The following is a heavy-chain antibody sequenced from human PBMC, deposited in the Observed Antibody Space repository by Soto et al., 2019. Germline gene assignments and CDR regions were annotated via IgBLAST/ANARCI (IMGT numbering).Heavy chain of an antibody. CDR3: ARADGVGATTWFDY. J-gene: IGHJ4*02. CDR1: GGSFSGYY. D-gene: IGHD1-26*01. Sequence: PSETLSLTSAVYGGSFSGYYWSWIRQPPGKGLEWIGYIYYSGSTNYNPSLKSRVTISVDTSKNQFSLKLSSVTAADTAVYYCARADGVGATTWFDYWGQGTLVTVSS. V-gene: IGHV4-59*01. CDR2: IYYSGST.